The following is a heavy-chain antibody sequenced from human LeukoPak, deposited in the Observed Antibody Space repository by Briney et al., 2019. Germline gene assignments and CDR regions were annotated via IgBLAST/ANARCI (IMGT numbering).Heavy chain of an antibody. CDR1: GGSISSSSHY. Sequence: SETLSLTCTVSGGSISSSSHYWGWVRQPPGKGLEWIGNIYYSGSTYYNPSLKSRVTISVDTSKNQFSLKLSSVTAADTAVYYCARGRGDRYSYGYFDYWGQGTLVTVSS. D-gene: IGHD5-18*01. J-gene: IGHJ4*02. V-gene: IGHV4-39*01. CDR3: ARGRGDRYSYGYFDY. CDR2: IYYSGST.